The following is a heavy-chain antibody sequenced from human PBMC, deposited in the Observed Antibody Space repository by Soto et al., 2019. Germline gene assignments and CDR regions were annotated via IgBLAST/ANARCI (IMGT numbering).Heavy chain of an antibody. V-gene: IGHV5-10-1*01. Sequence: PGESLKISCKGSGYSFTSYWISWGRQMPGKGLEGVGGRDPSDSYTNYIPSFQGHVTISADKSISTAYLQWSSLTDSDTDMYYCQTTVSTLGMDVWGQGTTVTVSS. CDR3: QTTVSTLGMDV. CDR1: GYSFTSYW. D-gene: IGHD4-4*01. CDR2: RDPSDSYT. J-gene: IGHJ6*02.